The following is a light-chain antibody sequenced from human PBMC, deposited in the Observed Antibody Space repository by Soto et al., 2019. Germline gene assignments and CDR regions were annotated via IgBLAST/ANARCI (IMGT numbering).Light chain of an antibody. J-gene: IGKJ2*01. CDR2: GTS. V-gene: IGKV3-20*01. CDR1: QSVGNIY. Sequence: EIVLTQSPGTLSLSQGERATLSCRASQSVGNIYLAWYQHKPGQTHRLLIYGTSSRVTGIPDRFSGSGSGTDFTLTISRLEPEDFAVYYCQQYGASPPGTFGQGTKLEIK. CDR3: QQYGASPPGT.